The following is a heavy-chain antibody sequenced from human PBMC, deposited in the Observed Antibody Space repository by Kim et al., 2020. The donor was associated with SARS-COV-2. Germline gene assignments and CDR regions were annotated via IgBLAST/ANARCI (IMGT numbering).Heavy chain of an antibody. J-gene: IGHJ6*02. D-gene: IGHD6-13*01. CDR1: GGSISSGGYY. Sequence: SETLSLTCTVSGGSISSGGYYWSWIRQHPGKGLEWIGYIYYSGSTYYNPSLKSRVTISVDTSKNQFSLKLSSVTAADTAVYYCARDLRAAAGFGMDVWGQGTTVTVSS. CDR2: IYYSGST. CDR3: ARDLRAAAGFGMDV. V-gene: IGHV4-31*03.